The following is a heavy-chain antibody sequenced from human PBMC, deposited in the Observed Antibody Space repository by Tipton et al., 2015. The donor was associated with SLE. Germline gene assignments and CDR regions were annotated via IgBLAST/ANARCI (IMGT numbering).Heavy chain of an antibody. Sequence: TLSLTCTVSGGSIRSDDYYWTWIRQHPGKGLEWIGSVFYSGNTYYNESLQSRVTISVDTSKNQFSLKLSSVTAADTAVYYCARHRRDDFWNVQWYYFDYWGQGTLVTVSS. CDR3: ARHRRDDFWNVQWYYFDY. D-gene: IGHD3-3*01. J-gene: IGHJ4*02. V-gene: IGHV4-39*07. CDR2: VFYSGNT. CDR1: GGSIRSDDYY.